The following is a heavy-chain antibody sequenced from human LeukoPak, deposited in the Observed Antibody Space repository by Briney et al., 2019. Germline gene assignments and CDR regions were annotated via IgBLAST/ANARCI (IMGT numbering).Heavy chain of an antibody. CDR3: ARSTCGGDCYNNPYHFDY. CDR2: SSYSGST. Sequence: SETLPLTCTVSGGSISHYYWSWIRQPPGKGLEWIGYSSYSGSTKYNPSLKSRVTMSVDTSKSQFSLKLTSVTAADTAVYYCARSTCGGDCYNNPYHFDYWGQGTLVTVSS. D-gene: IGHD2-21*02. V-gene: IGHV4-59*01. CDR1: GGSISHYY. J-gene: IGHJ4*02.